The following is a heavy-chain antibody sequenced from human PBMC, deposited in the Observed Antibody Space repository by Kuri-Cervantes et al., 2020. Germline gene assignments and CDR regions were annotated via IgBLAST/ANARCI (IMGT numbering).Heavy chain of an antibody. V-gene: IGHV4-4*07. D-gene: IGHD2-21*02. J-gene: IGHJ4*02. Sequence: GSLRLSCTVSGGSISSYYWSWIRQPAGKGLEWIGRIYTSGSTNYNPSLKRRVTMSVDTSKNQFSLKLSSVTAADTAVYYCAREATSVVTAANYFDYWGQGTVVTVSS. CDR1: GGSISSYY. CDR2: IYTSGST. CDR3: AREATSVVTAANYFDY.